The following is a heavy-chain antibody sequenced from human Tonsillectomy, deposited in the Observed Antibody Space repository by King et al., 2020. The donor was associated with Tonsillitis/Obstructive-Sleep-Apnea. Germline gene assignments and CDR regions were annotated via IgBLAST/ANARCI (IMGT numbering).Heavy chain of an antibody. CDR2: IWYDGSNK. D-gene: IGHD5-12*01. CDR1: GFTFSSYG. J-gene: IGHJ4*02. Sequence: QLVQSGGGGVQPGRSLRLSCEASGFTFSSYGMHWVRQAPGKGLEWVAVIWYDGSNKYYADSVKGRFTISRDNSKNTLYLQMNSLRAEDTAVYYCARDRGYSGYNVDTTWFDYWGQGTLVTVSS. V-gene: IGHV3-33*01. CDR3: ARDRGYSGYNVDTTWFDY.